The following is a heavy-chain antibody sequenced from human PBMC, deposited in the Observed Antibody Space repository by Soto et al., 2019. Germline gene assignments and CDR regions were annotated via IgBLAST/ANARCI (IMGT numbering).Heavy chain of an antibody. D-gene: IGHD3-22*01. Sequence: QVQVVESGGGVVQPGRSLRLSCAASGFTLSTYAMHWVRQAPGKGLEWLAGISYDGRRTQYAGSMEGRVNISRDTSNNTLYLQMNCLRPEDTAVYFCGREQNSGYYRTADYWGQGTLVSVSS. CDR3: GREQNSGYYRTADY. J-gene: IGHJ4*02. V-gene: IGHV3-30-3*01. CDR2: ISYDGRRT. CDR1: GFTLSTYA.